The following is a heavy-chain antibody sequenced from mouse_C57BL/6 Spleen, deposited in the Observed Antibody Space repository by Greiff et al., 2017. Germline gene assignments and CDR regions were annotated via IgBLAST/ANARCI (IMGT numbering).Heavy chain of an antibody. CDR3: ARDSLYYYGSSYYFDY. Sequence: EVQLVQSGPGLVKPSQSLSLTCSVTGYSITSGYYWNWIRQFPGNKLEWMGYIRYDGSTNYNPSLKNRISITRDTSKNQFFLKWNSVTTEDTATYYCARDSLYYYGSSYYFDYWGQGTTLTVSS. V-gene: IGHV3-6*01. CDR1: GYSITSGYY. D-gene: IGHD1-1*01. CDR2: IRYDGST. J-gene: IGHJ2*01.